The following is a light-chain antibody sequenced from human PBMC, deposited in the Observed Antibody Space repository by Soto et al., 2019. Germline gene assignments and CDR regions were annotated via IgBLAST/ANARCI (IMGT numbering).Light chain of an antibody. CDR2: EVN. CDR1: SSDVGGYDY. J-gene: IGLJ1*01. Sequence: QSVLTHPASVSGSPGQSFTISSTGTSSDVGGYDYVSWYQQHPGTAPKLILYEVNNRPSGVSNRFSGSKSGNTASLIISGLQTEAEANYYCSAYTTSNTLVFGTGTKVTVL. V-gene: IGLV2-14*01. CDR3: SAYTTSNTLV.